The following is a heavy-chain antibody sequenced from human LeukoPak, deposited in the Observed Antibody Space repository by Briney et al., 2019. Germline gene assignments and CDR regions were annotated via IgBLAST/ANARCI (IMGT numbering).Heavy chain of an antibody. V-gene: IGHV3-30*04. CDR1: GFTFSSYA. D-gene: IGHD3-10*01. CDR3: ARDARGFTMVRGTLDY. J-gene: IGHJ4*02. CDR2: MSYDGSNK. Sequence: GGSLRLSCAASGFTFSSYAMHWVRQAPGKGLEWVAVMSYDGSNKYYAESVKGRFTISRDNSKNTLYLQMNSLRAEDTAVYYCARDARGFTMVRGTLDYWGQGTLVTVSS.